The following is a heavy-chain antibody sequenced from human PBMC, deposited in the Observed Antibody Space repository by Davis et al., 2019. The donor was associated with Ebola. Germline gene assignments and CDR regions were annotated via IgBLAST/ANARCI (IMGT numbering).Heavy chain of an antibody. V-gene: IGHV4-59*01. J-gene: IGHJ2*01. Sequence: MPSETLSLTCTVSGGSISSYYWSWIRQPPGKGLEWIGYIYYSGSTNYNPSLKSRVTISVDTSKNQFSLKLSSVTAAETAVYYCARVGFCSGGSCYFWYFDLWGRGTLVTVSS. CDR2: IYYSGST. D-gene: IGHD2-15*01. CDR3: ARVGFCSGGSCYFWYFDL. CDR1: GGSISSYY.